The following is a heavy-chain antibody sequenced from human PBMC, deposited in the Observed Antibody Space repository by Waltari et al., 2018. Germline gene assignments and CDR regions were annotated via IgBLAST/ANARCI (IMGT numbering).Heavy chain of an antibody. CDR3: ATDHHRDSGYDI. V-gene: IGHV1-24*01. Sequence: QVQLVQSGAEVKKPGASVKVSCKVSGYTLTDLSVHWVRQAPGKGLEWMGGYCPEDGETVSAQIFQGRFSMTEDTSTDTADIELSSLRSEDTAVYFCATDHHRDSGYDIWGQGTLVTVSS. CDR1: GYTLTDLS. CDR2: YCPEDGET. D-gene: IGHD5-12*01. J-gene: IGHJ4*02.